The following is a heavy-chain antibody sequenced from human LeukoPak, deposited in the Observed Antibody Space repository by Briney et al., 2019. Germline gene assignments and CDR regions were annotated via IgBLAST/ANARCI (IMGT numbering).Heavy chain of an antibody. Sequence: SVKVSCKAYGDTFSSYAISWVRQAPGQGLEWMGRIIPILGIANYAQKFQGRVTITADKSTSTAYMELSSLRSEDTAVYYCARDSVAAAAKLDYWGQGTLVTVSS. CDR3: ARDSVAAAAKLDY. CDR2: IIPILGIA. J-gene: IGHJ4*02. CDR1: GDTFSSYA. V-gene: IGHV1-69*04. D-gene: IGHD6-13*01.